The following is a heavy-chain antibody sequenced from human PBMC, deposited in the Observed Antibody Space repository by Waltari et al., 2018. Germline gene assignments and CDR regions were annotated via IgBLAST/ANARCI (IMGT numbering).Heavy chain of an antibody. D-gene: IGHD1-26*01. CDR2: ISYDGSNK. Sequence: QVQLVESGGGVVQPGRSLRLSCAPSGFPFSSYAMPWVRPAPGKGLEWVAVISYDGSNKYYADSVKGRFTISRDNSKNTLYLQMNSLRAEDTAVYYCARAPFSGSYYSVDYWGQGTLVTVSS. V-gene: IGHV3-30*01. CDR3: ARAPFSGSYYSVDY. J-gene: IGHJ4*02. CDR1: GFPFSSYA.